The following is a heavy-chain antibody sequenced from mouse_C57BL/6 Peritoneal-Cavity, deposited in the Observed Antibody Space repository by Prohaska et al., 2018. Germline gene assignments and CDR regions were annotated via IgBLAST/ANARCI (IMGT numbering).Heavy chain of an antibody. CDR3: SCGNGREAWFAY. CDR1: GYTFTSYW. Sequence: QVQLQQPGAELVKPGASVKLSCKASGYTFTSYWMHWVKQRPGRGLEWIGRIYSNSGGTTYNEKLKSKATLTVDKPSSTAYMQLCSLTSEDSAVYYCSCGNGREAWFAYWGQGTLVTVSA. J-gene: IGHJ3*01. D-gene: IGHD1-1*02. V-gene: IGHV1-72*01. CDR2: IYSNSGGT.